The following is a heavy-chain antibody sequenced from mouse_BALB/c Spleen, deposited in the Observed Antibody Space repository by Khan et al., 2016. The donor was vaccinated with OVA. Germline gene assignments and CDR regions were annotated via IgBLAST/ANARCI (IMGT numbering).Heavy chain of an antibody. V-gene: IGHV1S81*02. CDR1: GYIFTSYY. D-gene: IGHD2-1*01. CDR3: TRSKYGTFAY. J-gene: IGHJ3*01. Sequence: QVQLQQSGAELVKPGASVKLSCKASGYIFTSYYMYWVKQRPGQGLEWIGEINPNNGDTNFNEKFKSKATLTVDKSSSTAYMQLSSLTSEDSAVYYCTRSKYGTFAYWGQGTLVTVSA. CDR2: INPNNGDT.